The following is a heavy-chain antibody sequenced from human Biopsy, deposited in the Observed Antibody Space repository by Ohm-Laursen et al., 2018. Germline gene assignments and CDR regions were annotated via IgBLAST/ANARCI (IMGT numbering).Heavy chain of an antibody. V-gene: IGHV1-69*06. CDR3: ATKLTGYFHH. Sequence: GASVKVSCKAPEGTFSNYGVNWVRQAPGQGLEWLGGNIPILGTGNYAHQFQDRVTVVADTSTSTATMELRSLRSDDTAVYYCATKLTGYFHHWGQGTLVIASS. CDR1: EGTFSNYG. CDR2: NIPILGTG. D-gene: IGHD3-9*01. J-gene: IGHJ1*01.